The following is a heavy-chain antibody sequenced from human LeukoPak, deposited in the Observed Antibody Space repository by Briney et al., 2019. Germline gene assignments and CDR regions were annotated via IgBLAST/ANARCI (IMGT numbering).Heavy chain of an antibody. CDR2: ISGSGGST. V-gene: IGHV3-23*01. CDR3: AKDHGGYSYGSFDY. CDR1: GFTFSSYA. J-gene: IGHJ4*02. D-gene: IGHD5-18*01. Sequence: RGSLRLSCAASGFTFSSYAMSWVRQAPGKGLEWVSAISGSGGSTYYADSVKGRFTISRDNSKNTLYLQMNSLRAEDTAVYYCAKDHGGYSYGSFDYWGQGTLVTVSS.